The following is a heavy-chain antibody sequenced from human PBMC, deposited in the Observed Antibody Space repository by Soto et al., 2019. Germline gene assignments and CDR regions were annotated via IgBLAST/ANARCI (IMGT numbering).Heavy chain of an antibody. CDR2: IYTSGST. V-gene: IGHV4-4*07. CDR1: GGSISSYY. J-gene: IGHJ4*02. Sequence: QVQLQESGPGRVKPSETLSLTCTVSGGSISSYYWSWIRQPAGKGLEWIGRIYTSGSTNYNPSLKSRVTMSVDTSKNQFSLKLSSVTAADTAVYYCARDGSSWPTYYFDYWGQGTLVTVSS. CDR3: ARDGSSWPTYYFDY. D-gene: IGHD6-13*01.